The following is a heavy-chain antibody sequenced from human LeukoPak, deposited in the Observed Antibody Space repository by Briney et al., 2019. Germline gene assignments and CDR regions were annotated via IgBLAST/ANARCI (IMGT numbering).Heavy chain of an antibody. CDR3: ARRIRGYSGYDSVPSDY. J-gene: IGHJ4*02. V-gene: IGHV5-51*01. Sequence: GESLKISCKGSGYSFTSYWIGWVRQMPGKGLEWMGIIYPGDSDTRYSPSFQGQATISADKSISTAYLQWSSLKASDTAMYYCARRIRGYSGYDSVPSDYWGQGTLVTVSS. D-gene: IGHD5-12*01. CDR2: IYPGDSDT. CDR1: GYSFTSYW.